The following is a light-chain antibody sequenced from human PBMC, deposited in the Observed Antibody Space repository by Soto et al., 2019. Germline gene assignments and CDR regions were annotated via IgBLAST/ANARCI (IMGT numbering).Light chain of an antibody. CDR1: QTVGTR. V-gene: IGKV3-15*01. J-gene: IGKJ2*01. Sequence: EIMMTQSPATLSVSPGERATLSCRASQTVGTRLAWYQQKPGQAPRLLIYGASTRATDIPARFSGSGSGTEFTLTLSSLQAEDFAVYFCQQYDSWPLYTFGQGTKVEIK. CDR2: GAS. CDR3: QQYDSWPLYT.